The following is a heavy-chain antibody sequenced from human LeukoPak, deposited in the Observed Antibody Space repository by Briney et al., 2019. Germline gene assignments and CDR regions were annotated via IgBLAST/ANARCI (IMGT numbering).Heavy chain of an antibody. CDR1: GYTLTELS. Sequence: ASVKVSCKVSGYTLTELSMHWVRQAPGKGREGMGGFDPEDGETIYAQKFQGRVTMTEDTSTDTAYMEMSSLRSEDTAVYYCHGGPSKMVRERAFDYWGQGTLVTVSS. V-gene: IGHV1-24*01. D-gene: IGHD3-10*01. CDR2: FDPEDGET. J-gene: IGHJ4*02. CDR3: HGGPSKMVRERAFDY.